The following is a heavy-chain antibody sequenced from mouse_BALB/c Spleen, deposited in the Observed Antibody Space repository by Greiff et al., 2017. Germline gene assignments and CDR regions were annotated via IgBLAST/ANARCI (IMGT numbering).Heavy chain of an antibody. CDR1: GFNIKDYY. CDR2: IDPENGDT. D-gene: IGHD1-1*01. Sequence: EVKLQESGAELVRSGASVKLSCTASGFNIKDYYMHWVKQRPEQGLEWIGWIDPENGDTEYAPKFQGKATMTADTSSNTAYLQLSSLTSEDTAVYYCNAPTVVAPDYWGQGTTLTVSS. V-gene: IGHV14-4*02. CDR3: NAPTVVAPDY. J-gene: IGHJ2*01.